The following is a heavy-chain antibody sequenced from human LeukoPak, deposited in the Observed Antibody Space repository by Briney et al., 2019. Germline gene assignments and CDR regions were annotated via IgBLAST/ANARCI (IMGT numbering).Heavy chain of an antibody. CDR3: AKDPVRGQRGGVNWSDP. V-gene: IGHV3-30*02. CDR1: GFTFSSYG. J-gene: IGHJ5*02. D-gene: IGHD3-16*01. Sequence: GGSLRLSCAASGFTFSSYGMHWVRQAPGKGLEWVAFIRYDGSNKYYADSVKGRFTISRDNSKNTLYLQMNSLRAEDTAVYYCAKDPVRGQRGGVNWSDPWGQGTLVTVSS. CDR2: IRYDGSNK.